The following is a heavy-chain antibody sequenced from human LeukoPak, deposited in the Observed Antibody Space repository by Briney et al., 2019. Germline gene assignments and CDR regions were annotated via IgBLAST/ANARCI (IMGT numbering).Heavy chain of an antibody. V-gene: IGHV3-53*01. CDR2: VYDGDTT. J-gene: IGHJ4*02. D-gene: IGHD2-21*02. CDR1: GFTFGDYA. Sequence: GGSLRLSCTASGFTFGDYAMSWVRQAPGKGLEWVSAVYDGDTTYYADSVKGRFTISRDSSKNTVDLQMNNLRVEDTAVYFCARDRLLYLDYWGQGTLVAVS. CDR3: ARDRLLYLDY.